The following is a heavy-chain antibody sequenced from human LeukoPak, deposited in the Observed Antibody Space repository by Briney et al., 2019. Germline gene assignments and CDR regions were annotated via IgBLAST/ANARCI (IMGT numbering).Heavy chain of an antibody. CDR2: IWYDGSNK. D-gene: IGHD3-10*01. CDR1: GFTFSSYG. V-gene: IGHV3-33*01. CDR3: ARDQVVKAFGTYYYYYYGMDV. J-gene: IGHJ6*02. Sequence: PGGSLRLSCAASGFTFSSYGMHWVRQAPGKGLEWVAVIWYDGSNKYYADSVKGRFTISRDNSKNTLYLQMNSLRAEDTAVCYCARDQVVKAFGTYYYYYYGMDVWGQGTTVTVSS.